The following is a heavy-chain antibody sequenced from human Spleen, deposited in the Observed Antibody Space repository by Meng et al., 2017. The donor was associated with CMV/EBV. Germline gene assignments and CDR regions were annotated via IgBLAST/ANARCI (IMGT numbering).Heavy chain of an antibody. V-gene: IGHV1-2*02. CDR3: AREYYDFWSGSWYYGMDV. D-gene: IGHD3-3*01. Sequence: ASVKVSCKASGYTFTGYYMHWVRQAPGQGLEWMGWINPNSGGTNYAQKFQGRVTMTRDTSISTAYMELSRLRSDDTAVYYCAREYYDFWSGSWYYGMDVWGQGTTVTVSS. J-gene: IGHJ6*02. CDR1: GYTFTGYY. CDR2: INPNSGGT.